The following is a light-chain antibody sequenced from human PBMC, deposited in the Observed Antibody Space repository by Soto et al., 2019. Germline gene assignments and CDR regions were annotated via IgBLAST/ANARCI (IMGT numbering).Light chain of an antibody. V-gene: IGLV2-14*01. J-gene: IGLJ3*02. CDR1: SSDVGGYNY. CDR2: EVS. CDR3: RAFTSFNSVM. Sequence: QSALTQPASVSASPGQSITISCTGTSSDVGGYNYVSWYQQHPGKAPKLMIYEVSNRPSGVSRRFSGFKSGDTASLIMSGLQAADEADYYCRAFTSFNSVMFGGGTKVTVL.